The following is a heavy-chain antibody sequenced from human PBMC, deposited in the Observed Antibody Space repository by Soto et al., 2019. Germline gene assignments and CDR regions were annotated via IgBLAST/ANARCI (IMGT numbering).Heavy chain of an antibody. CDR1: GFAFSSYA. Sequence: GGSLRLSCAASGFAFSSYAMNWVRQAPGKGLEWVSSISGSGSNTYYADSVKGRFTISRDNSKNTLFLQMNSLGGEDTATYYWAKVYNSSGFYNYYRDVWGRGIPVTVSS. CDR3: AKVYNSSGFYNYYRDV. V-gene: IGHV3-23*01. D-gene: IGHD1-1*01. J-gene: IGHJ6*03. CDR2: ISGSGSNT.